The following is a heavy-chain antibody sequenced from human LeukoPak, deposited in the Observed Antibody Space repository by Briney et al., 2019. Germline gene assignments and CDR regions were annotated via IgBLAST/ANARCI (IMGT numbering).Heavy chain of an antibody. V-gene: IGHV1-69*13. D-gene: IGHD5-12*01. CDR2: IIPIFGTA. J-gene: IGHJ5*02. CDR1: GGTFSSYA. CDR3: ARIKDGYDYWFDP. Sequence: SVTVSCTASGGTFSSYAISWVRQAPGQGLEWMGGIIPIFGTANYAQKFQGRVTITADESTSTAYMELSSLRSEDTAVYYCARIKDGYDYWFDPWGQGTLVTVSS.